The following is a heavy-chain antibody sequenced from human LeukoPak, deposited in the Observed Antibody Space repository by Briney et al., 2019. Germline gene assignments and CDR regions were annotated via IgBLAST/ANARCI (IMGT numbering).Heavy chain of an antibody. Sequence: SETLSLTCAVYGGSFSSYHWSWIRQPAGKGLEWIGRIYTSGSTNYNPSLKSRVTMSVDTSKNQFSLKLSSVTAADTAVYYCARRRPYNWNSYAFDIWGQGTMVTVSS. CDR1: GGSFSSYH. D-gene: IGHD1-7*01. CDR3: ARRRPYNWNSYAFDI. V-gene: IGHV4-59*10. J-gene: IGHJ3*02. CDR2: IYTSGST.